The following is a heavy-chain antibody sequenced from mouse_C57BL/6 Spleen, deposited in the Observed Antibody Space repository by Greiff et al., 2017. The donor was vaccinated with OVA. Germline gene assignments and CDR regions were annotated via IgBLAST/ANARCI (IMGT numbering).Heavy chain of an antibody. CDR3: ARPLLRGYFDV. V-gene: IGHV5-17*01. D-gene: IGHD2-10*01. CDR1: GFTFSDYG. Sequence: EVKVVESGGGLVKPGGSLKLSCAASGFTFSDYGMHWVRQAPEKGLEWVAYISSGSSTIYYADTVKGRFTISRDNAKNTLFLQMTSLRSEDTAMYYCARPLLRGYFDVWGTGTTVTVSS. J-gene: IGHJ1*03. CDR2: ISSGSSTI.